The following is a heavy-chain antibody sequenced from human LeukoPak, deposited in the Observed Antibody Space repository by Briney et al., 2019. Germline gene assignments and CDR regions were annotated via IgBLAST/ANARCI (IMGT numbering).Heavy chain of an antibody. CDR1: GFTFDDYA. D-gene: IGHD5-12*01. CDR3: ATASSGYDLNGASVGFDA. Sequence: PGGSLRLSCAASGFTFDDYAMHWVRQPPGKGLEWVSGISWSGGSIGYADFVKGRFTSSRDNAKNSLYLEMTSLRADDTALSFCATASSGYDLNGASVGFDAWGQGTLVTVSS. CDR2: ISWSGGSI. V-gene: IGHV3-9*01. J-gene: IGHJ5*02.